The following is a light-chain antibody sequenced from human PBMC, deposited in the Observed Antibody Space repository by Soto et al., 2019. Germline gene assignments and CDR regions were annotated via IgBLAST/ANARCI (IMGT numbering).Light chain of an antibody. Sequence: EIVMTQSPATLSVSPGERATLSCRASHSVRSDLAWYQQKPGQSPRLLISDASTRATGIPARFSGSGSGTEFTLTISNLQSEDFAVYYCHQYNKWPPITFGQGTRLEIK. V-gene: IGKV3-15*01. CDR1: HSVRSD. J-gene: IGKJ5*01. CDR3: HQYNKWPPIT. CDR2: DAS.